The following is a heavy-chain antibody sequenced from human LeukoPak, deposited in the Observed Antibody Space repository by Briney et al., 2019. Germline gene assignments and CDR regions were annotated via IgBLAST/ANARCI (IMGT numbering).Heavy chain of an antibody. D-gene: IGHD3-22*01. CDR2: ISGSGSST. V-gene: IGHV3-23*01. CDR3: AKGQTSYYYDISGSYYFDH. CDR1: GFTFSAYA. J-gene: IGHJ4*02. Sequence: GGSLRLSCAASGFTFSAYAMSWVRQAPGKGLEWVSLISGSGSSTNYADSVKGRFTISRDNSKSTLHLQINSLRAEDTAVYYCAKGQTSYYYDISGSYYFDHWGQGSLVTVSS.